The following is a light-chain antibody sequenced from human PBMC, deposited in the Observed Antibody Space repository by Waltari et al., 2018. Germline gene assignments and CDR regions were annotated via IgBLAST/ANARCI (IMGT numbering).Light chain of an antibody. J-gene: IGKJ4*01. Sequence: EIVLTQSPGTLSLSPGEGATLSCRASQSVNSYLAWYQQKPGQAPRLRIYGASTRATGIPDRFSGSGSGTDFTLTISSLQPEDVATYYGQRTCNAPFGGGTQVEIK. CDR3: QRTCNAP. CDR1: QSVNSY. V-gene: IGKV3-11*01. CDR2: GAS.